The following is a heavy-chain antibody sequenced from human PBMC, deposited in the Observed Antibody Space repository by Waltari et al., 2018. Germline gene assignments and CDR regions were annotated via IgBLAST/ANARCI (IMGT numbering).Heavy chain of an antibody. D-gene: IGHD6-13*01. V-gene: IGHV1-2*06. CDR3: ARGPPWSPKDSSSWYYYFDY. CDR2: INPNSGGT. Sequence: QVQLVQSGAEVKKPGASVKVSCKASGYTFTGYYMHWVRQAPGPGLEWMGRINPNSGGTNYAQKFQGRVTMTRDTSTSTAYMELSRLRSDDTAVYYCARGPPWSPKDSSSWYYYFDYWGQGTLVTVSS. J-gene: IGHJ4*02. CDR1: GYTFTGYY.